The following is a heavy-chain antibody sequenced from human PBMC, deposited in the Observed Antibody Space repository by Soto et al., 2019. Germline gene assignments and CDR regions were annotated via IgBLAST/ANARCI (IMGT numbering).Heavy chain of an antibody. CDR1: GGPISSYY. V-gene: IGHV4-59*01. Sequence: PSETLSLTCTVSGGPISSYYWSWIRQPPGKGLEWIGYIYYSGSTNYNPSLKSRVTISVDTSKNQFSLKLSSVTAADTAVYYCARLSPPDFWSGYYGEGFDYWGQGTLVTVSS. CDR2: IYYSGST. CDR3: ARLSPPDFWSGYYGEGFDY. D-gene: IGHD3-3*01. J-gene: IGHJ4*02.